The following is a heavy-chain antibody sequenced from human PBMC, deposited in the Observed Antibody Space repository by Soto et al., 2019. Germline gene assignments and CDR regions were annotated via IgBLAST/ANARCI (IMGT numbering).Heavy chain of an antibody. CDR3: AKDLGYRPDY. CDR1: GFTFSSYA. Sequence: GGSLRLSCAASGFTFSSYAMSWVRQAPGEGLEWVSTISGSGGTTYYADSVKGRFTISRDNSKNTFYLQMNSLRADDTAVYRCAKDLGYRPDYWGQGTLVTVSS. D-gene: IGHD2-15*01. CDR2: ISGSGGTT. V-gene: IGHV3-23*01. J-gene: IGHJ4*02.